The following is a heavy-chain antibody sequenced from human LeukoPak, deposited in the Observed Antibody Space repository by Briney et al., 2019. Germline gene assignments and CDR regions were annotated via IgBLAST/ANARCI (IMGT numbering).Heavy chain of an antibody. V-gene: IGHV1-69*13. D-gene: IGHD3-3*01. CDR2: IIPIFGTA. CDR3: ASGGRFLEWLRSSYYYYGMDV. J-gene: IGHJ6*02. CDR1: GGTFSSYA. Sequence: SVKVSCKASGGTFSSYAISWVRQAPGQGLEWMGGIIPIFGTANYAQKFQGRVTITADESTSTAYMELSSLRSEDTAVYYCASGGRFLEWLRSSYYYYGMDVWGQGTTVTVSS.